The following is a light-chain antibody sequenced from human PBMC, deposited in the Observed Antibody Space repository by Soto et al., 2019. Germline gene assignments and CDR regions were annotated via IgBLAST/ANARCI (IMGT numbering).Light chain of an antibody. CDR3: QLSYNTPYT. CDR2: AAS. J-gene: IGKJ2*01. Sequence: DIQMTQSPSSLSASVGDRVTITCRTSQSISTYLNWYQQKPGKAPKVLISAASSLQSWVPSRFSGSGSGTDFTLTISILQTEDFATYYCQLSYNTPYTFGQGTKLESK. V-gene: IGKV1-39*01. CDR1: QSISTY.